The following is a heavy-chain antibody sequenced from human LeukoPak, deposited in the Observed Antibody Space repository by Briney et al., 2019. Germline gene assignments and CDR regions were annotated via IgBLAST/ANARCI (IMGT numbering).Heavy chain of an antibody. CDR1: GGSISSSSYY. V-gene: IGHV4-39*07. Sequence: PSETLSLTCTVSGGSISSSSYYWGWIRQPPGKGLEWIGSIYYSGSTYYNPSLKSRVTISVDTSKNQFSLKLSSVTAADTAVYYCARVYDSSGYYPFFDYWGQGTLVTVSS. J-gene: IGHJ4*02. CDR2: IYYSGST. D-gene: IGHD3-22*01. CDR3: ARVYDSSGYYPFFDY.